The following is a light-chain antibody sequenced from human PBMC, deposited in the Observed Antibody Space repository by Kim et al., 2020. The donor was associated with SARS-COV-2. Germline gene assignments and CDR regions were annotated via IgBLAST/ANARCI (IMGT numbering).Light chain of an antibody. CDR1: CSNSRDNN. CDR3: GTWDSSVSAV. Sequence: VNISCSGSCSNSRDNNVFCSQQLPGTAPKLLMYYNNKWPSGIPARFSGSNSGTSATLGITGLQTGDEADYYCGTWDSSVSAVFGGGTQLTVL. J-gene: IGLJ3*02. V-gene: IGLV1-51*01. CDR2: YNN.